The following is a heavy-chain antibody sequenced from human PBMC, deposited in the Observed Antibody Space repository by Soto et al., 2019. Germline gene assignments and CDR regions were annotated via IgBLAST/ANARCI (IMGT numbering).Heavy chain of an antibody. V-gene: IGHV3-74*03. CDR3: VRDYMLRGRDSNWFDS. J-gene: IGHJ5*01. D-gene: IGHD3-10*01. Sequence: GGSLRLSCAASGFIFSSYWMHWVRQAPGKGPVWVSRIKSDGRSTTYADSVQGRFTISRDNVQNTVYLAMNSLRAEGTAVYYCVRDYMLRGRDSNWFDSRGQGTLVTVSS. CDR2: IKSDGRST. CDR1: GFIFSSYW.